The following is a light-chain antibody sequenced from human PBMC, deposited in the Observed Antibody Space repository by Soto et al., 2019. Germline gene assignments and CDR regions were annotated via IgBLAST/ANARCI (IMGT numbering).Light chain of an antibody. CDR1: QSVSSSY. V-gene: IGKV3-20*01. Sequence: EIVLTQSPGTLSLSPGERATLSCRASQSVSSSYLAWNQQKRGQAPRLLIYGASSRATGIPDRFSGSGSGTAFTLTISRLEPEDFAVYYLQPYGSPPTFGGGTKVEIK. CDR3: QPYGSPPT. CDR2: GAS. J-gene: IGKJ4*01.